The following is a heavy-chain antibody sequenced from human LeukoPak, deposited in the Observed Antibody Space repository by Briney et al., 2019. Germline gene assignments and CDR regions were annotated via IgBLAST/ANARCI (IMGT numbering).Heavy chain of an antibody. D-gene: IGHD6-19*01. CDR1: GFSFSSFS. CDR2: ISGGSSFT. J-gene: IGHJ4*02. Sequence: GGSLRLSCAASGFSFSSFSMNWVRQAPGKGLEWVSYISGGSSFTYYVDSVKGRFTISRDNAKNSLYLQMNSLRAEDTAVYYCAREHSSGSCVEDWGQGTLVTVSS. CDR3: AREHSSGSCVED. V-gene: IGHV3-21*01.